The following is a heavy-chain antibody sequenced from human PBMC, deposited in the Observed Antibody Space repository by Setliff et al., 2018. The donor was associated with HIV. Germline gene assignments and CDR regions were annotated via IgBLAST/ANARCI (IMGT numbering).Heavy chain of an antibody. D-gene: IGHD2-15*01. CDR2: LKSKAEGGAA. CDR1: GFTVSNAW. Sequence: PGGSLRLSCAGSGFTVSNAWMSWIRQAPGKGLEWVARLKSKAEGGAADYAAPVSRRFTISRDDSKNTMYLLMNSMKVEDTAVYYCTTLLSGVGTDVFDTWGQGTLVTVSS. CDR3: TTLLSGVGTDVFDT. V-gene: IGHV3-15*01. J-gene: IGHJ5*01.